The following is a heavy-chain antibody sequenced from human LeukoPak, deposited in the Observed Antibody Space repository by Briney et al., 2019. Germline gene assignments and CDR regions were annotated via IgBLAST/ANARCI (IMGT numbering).Heavy chain of an antibody. CDR2: IYTSGST. Sequence: SETLSLTCTVSGGSISSGSYYWSWIRQPAGKGLEWIGRIYTSGSTNYNPSLKSRVTISVDTSKNQFSLKLSSATAADTAVYYCASYGEYYYDSSGYYRLLDYWGQGTLVTVSS. CDR1: GGSISSGSYY. CDR3: ASYGEYYYDSSGYYRLLDY. D-gene: IGHD3-22*01. J-gene: IGHJ4*02. V-gene: IGHV4-61*02.